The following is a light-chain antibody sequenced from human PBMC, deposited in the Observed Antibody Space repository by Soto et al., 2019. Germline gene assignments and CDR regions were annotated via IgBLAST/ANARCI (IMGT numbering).Light chain of an antibody. CDR3: QQYNSFPFT. CDR2: AAS. Sequence: DIQMTQSPSSLSASVGDRVTITCRASQDIGKYLAWFQQKPGKAPKSLIYAASSLLSGVPSHFSGSRSGTNFTLTIKSLQPEDFATYYRQQYNSFPFTFGPGTTVDIK. V-gene: IGKV1-16*02. J-gene: IGKJ3*01. CDR1: QDIGKY.